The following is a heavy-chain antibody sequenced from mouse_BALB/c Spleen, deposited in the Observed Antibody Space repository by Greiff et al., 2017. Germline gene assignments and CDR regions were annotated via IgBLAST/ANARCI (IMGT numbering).Heavy chain of an antibody. CDR3: ASGRVAY. CDR1: GFTFSSYA. J-gene: IGHJ3*01. Sequence: DVQLVESGGGLVKPGGSLKLSCAASGFTFSSYAMSWVRQSPEKRLEWVAEISSGGSYTYYPDTVTGRFTISRDNAKNTLYLEMSSLRSEDTAMYYCASGRVAYWGQGTLVTVSA. V-gene: IGHV5-9-4*01. CDR2: ISSGGSYT.